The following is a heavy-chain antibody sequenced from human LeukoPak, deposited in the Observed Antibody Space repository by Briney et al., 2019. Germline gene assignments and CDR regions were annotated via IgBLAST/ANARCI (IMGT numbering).Heavy chain of an antibody. Sequence: GASVKVSCKASGYTFTIYAMNWVRQAPGQGLEWMGWINTNTGNPTYAQGFTGRFVFSLDTSVSTAYLQISSLKAEDTAVYYCARWRYSSSWYMNYYYYGMDVWGQGTTVTVSS. V-gene: IGHV7-4-1*02. D-gene: IGHD6-13*01. CDR1: GYTFTIYA. CDR2: INTNTGNP. J-gene: IGHJ6*02. CDR3: ARWRYSSSWYMNYYYYGMDV.